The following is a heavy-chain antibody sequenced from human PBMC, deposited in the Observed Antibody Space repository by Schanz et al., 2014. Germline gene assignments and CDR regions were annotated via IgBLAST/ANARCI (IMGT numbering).Heavy chain of an antibody. CDR3: AKSMYSTSWAFDF. CDR2: ISGSGDNT. Sequence: EVQLVESGGGLVQPGGSLRLSCAASGLTFSNHAMSWVRQAPGKGLEWVSAISGSGDNTFYADSVRGRFTISRDNSRNTLYVQMNSLRAEDTAVYYCAKSMYSTSWAFDFWGQGAQVTVSS. D-gene: IGHD2-2*01. V-gene: IGHV3-23*04. J-gene: IGHJ4*02. CDR1: GLTFSNHA.